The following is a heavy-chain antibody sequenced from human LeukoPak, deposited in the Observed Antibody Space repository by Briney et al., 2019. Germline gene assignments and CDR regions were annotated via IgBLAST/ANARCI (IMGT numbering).Heavy chain of an antibody. CDR3: AITIAVAGTVPSYFDY. Sequence: SETLSLTCTVSGGSITSSSYYWVWIRQPPGKGLEWIGSIFHSGSTYYNASLKSRVTISVDTSRNQFSLKLSSVTAADTAVYYCAITIAVAGTVPSYFDYWGQGTLVTVSS. D-gene: IGHD6-19*01. J-gene: IGHJ4*02. CDR1: GGSITSSSYY. CDR2: IFHSGST. V-gene: IGHV4-39*01.